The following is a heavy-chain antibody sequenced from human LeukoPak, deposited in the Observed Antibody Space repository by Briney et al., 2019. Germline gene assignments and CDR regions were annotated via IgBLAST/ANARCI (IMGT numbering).Heavy chain of an antibody. J-gene: IGHJ4*02. D-gene: IGHD5-18*01. CDR1: GFTFADYA. V-gene: IGHV3-9*01. Sequence: GGSLRLSCAASGFTFADYAMHWVRQVPGKGLEWVSGISWNSGSIGYADSVKGRFTISRDNAKNSLYLQMNSLRAEDTALYYCAKDIEARVXTVDYWGQGTRVTVSS. CDR3: AKDIEARVXTVDY. CDR2: ISWNSGSI.